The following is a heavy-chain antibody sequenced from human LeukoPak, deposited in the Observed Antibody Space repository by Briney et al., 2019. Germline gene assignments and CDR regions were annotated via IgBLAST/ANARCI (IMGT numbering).Heavy chain of an antibody. Sequence: PGGSLRLSCAASGFILSDYNMNWVRQAPGKGLEWVSFITISSTYITYADSVKGRFTISRDNAKNSLYLQTNSLRAEDTAVYYCARDLSATARAYDYWGQGTLVTVSS. D-gene: IGHD2-15*01. V-gene: IGHV3-21*01. CDR3: ARDLSATARAYDY. CDR2: ITISSTYI. CDR1: GFILSDYN. J-gene: IGHJ4*02.